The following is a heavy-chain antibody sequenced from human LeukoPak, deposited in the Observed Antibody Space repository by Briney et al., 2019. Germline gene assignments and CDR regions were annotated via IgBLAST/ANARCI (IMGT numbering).Heavy chain of an antibody. CDR1: GFTFDDYA. CDR3: AKEEAGGFDP. CDR2: ISGDGGST. J-gene: IGHJ5*02. V-gene: IGHV3-43*02. D-gene: IGHD1-26*01. Sequence: QSGGSLRLSCAASGFTFDDYAMHWVRQAPGKGLEWVSLISGDGGSTYYADSVKGRFTISRDNSKNTLYLQTNSLRAEDTAVYYCAKEEAGGFDPWGQGTLVTVSS.